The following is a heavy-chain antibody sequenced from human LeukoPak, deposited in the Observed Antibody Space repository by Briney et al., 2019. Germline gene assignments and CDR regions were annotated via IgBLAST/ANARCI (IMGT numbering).Heavy chain of an antibody. J-gene: IGHJ4*02. CDR1: GGSISSSSYY. D-gene: IGHD6-6*01. V-gene: IGHV4-39*01. CDR2: IYYSGST. Sequence: SETLSLTCTVSGGSISSSSYYWGWIRQPPGKGLEWIGSIYYSGSTYYNPSRKSRVTISVDTSKNQFSLKLSSVTAADTAVYYCARRGGYSSSSWGQGTLVTVSS. CDR3: ARRGGYSSSS.